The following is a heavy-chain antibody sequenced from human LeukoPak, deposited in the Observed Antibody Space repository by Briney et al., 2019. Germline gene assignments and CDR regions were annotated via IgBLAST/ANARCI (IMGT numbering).Heavy chain of an antibody. V-gene: IGHV3-33*01. Sequence: PGGSLRLSCAASGFTFSIYGMHWVRQAPGKGLEWVAAIGSDGRYKYSADSVRGRFTISRDNSKNTLDLHMNSLSTEDTAVYYCARDRALSHNRWSLDPWGQGILVTVSS. CDR2: IGSDGRYK. CDR1: GFTFSIYG. D-gene: IGHD4-23*01. CDR3: ARDRALSHNRWSLDP. J-gene: IGHJ5*02.